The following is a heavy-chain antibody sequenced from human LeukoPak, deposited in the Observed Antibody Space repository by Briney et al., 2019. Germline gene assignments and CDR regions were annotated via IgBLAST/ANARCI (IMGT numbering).Heavy chain of an antibody. D-gene: IGHD1-26*01. J-gene: IGHJ4*02. CDR3: ARGYLDPFVGATSYFYY. V-gene: IGHV1-2*02. CDR2: INTISSGT. CDR1: GYTFTGYY. Sequence: ASVKVPCKASGYTFTGYYMHGVRHAPGQGLEGVGWINTISSGTNDAQKFQGSVTMTRDTSISTAYMELSRLRSDDTAVYYCARGYLDPFVGATSYFYYWGQGALVTVAS.